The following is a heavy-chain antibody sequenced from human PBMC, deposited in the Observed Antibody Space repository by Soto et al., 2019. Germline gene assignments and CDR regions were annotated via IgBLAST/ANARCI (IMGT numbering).Heavy chain of an antibody. Sequence: ASVKVSCKASGYTFTGDYMHWVRQAPGQGLEWMGWINPNSGGTNYAQKFQGWVTMTRDTSISTAYMELSRLRSDDTAVYYCARGGPTIFGVVIVDNWFDPWGQGTLVTVSS. CDR3: ARGGPTIFGVVIVDNWFDP. CDR2: INPNSGGT. V-gene: IGHV1-2*04. D-gene: IGHD3-3*01. CDR1: GYTFTGDY. J-gene: IGHJ5*02.